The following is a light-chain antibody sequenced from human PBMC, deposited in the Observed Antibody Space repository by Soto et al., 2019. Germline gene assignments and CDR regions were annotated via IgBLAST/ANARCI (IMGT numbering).Light chain of an antibody. V-gene: IGKV1-39*01. CDR3: QQSYSTPWT. Sequence: DIQLTQSPSFLSASVRDRVTITCRASQGITSDLAWYQQKPGKAPKLLIYAASSLQSGVPSRFSGSGSGTDFTLTISSLQPEDFATYYCQQSYSTPWTFGQGTKVEIK. CDR2: AAS. J-gene: IGKJ1*01. CDR1: QGITSD.